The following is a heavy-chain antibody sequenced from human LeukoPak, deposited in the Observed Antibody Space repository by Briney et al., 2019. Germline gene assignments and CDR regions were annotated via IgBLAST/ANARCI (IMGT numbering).Heavy chain of an antibody. Sequence: GASVKVSCKASGYIFTSYDINWVRQATGQGLEWMGWMNPNSGNTGYAQKFQGRVTMTRNTSISTAYMELSSLRSEDTAVYYCARGSYYDILTGYPSVYYYYMDVWGKGTTVTVSS. V-gene: IGHV1-8*01. J-gene: IGHJ6*03. D-gene: IGHD3-9*01. CDR1: GYIFTSYD. CDR2: MNPNSGNT. CDR3: ARGSYYDILTGYPSVYYYYMDV.